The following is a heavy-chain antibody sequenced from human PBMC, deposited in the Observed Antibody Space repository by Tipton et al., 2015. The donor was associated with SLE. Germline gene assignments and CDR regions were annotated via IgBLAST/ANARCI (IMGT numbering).Heavy chain of an antibody. V-gene: IGHV3-74*01. Sequence: SLRLSCADSGFTFSSYWMHWVRQAPGKGLVWVSRISNDGSTTSYADSVKGRFTISRDNAKNTLYLQLNSLRDEDTAMYYCASLWGAATGSGLDGWGQGTLVSVSS. CDR1: GFTFSSYW. D-gene: IGHD6-13*01. J-gene: IGHJ4*02. CDR2: ISNDGSTT. CDR3: ASLWGAATGSGLDG.